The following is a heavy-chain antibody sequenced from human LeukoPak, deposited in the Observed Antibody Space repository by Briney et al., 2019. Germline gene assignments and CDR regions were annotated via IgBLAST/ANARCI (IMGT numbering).Heavy chain of an antibody. CDR1: GFNLRSYG. CDR2: IRYDGSKT. CDR3: VKDVRGEAAAQDS. Sequence: GRSLRLSCAGSGFNLRSYGMHWVRQAPGKGPEWVAVIRYDGSKTYYAESVKGRFTISRDDSKNTLYLQMNSLRAEDAAVYYCVKDVRGEAAAQDSWGQGTLVTVSS. D-gene: IGHD6-13*01. J-gene: IGHJ4*02. V-gene: IGHV3-30*18.